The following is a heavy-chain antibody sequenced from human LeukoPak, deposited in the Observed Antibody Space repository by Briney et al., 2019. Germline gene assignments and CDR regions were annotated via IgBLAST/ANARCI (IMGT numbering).Heavy chain of an antibody. CDR3: ARGPTQNQQQVPGY. J-gene: IGHJ4*02. CDR1: GYTFTGYY. Sequence: ASVKVSCMASGYTFTGYYMHWVRPAPGQGLEWMGWINPNSGGTNYAQKFQGRVTMTRDKSISTASMELSRQRSDDTAVYYCARGPTQNQQQVPGYWGQGTLVTVSS. V-gene: IGHV1-2*02. D-gene: IGHD6-13*01. CDR2: INPNSGGT.